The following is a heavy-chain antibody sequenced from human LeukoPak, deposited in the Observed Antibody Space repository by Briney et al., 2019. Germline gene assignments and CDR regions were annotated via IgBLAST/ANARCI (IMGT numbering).Heavy chain of an antibody. CDR1: GGSISSSSYY. Sequence: SETLSLTCTVSGGSISSSSYYWGWIRQPPGKGLEWIGYIYYSGSTYYNPSLKSRVTISVDTSKNQFSLKLSSVTAADTAVYYCARVMIVVVTIDYWGQGTLVTVSS. J-gene: IGHJ4*02. D-gene: IGHD3-22*01. V-gene: IGHV4-30-4*08. CDR2: IYYSGST. CDR3: ARVMIVVVTIDY.